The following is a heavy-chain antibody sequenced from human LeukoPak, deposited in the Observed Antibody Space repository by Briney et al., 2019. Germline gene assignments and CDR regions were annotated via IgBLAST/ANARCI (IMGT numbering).Heavy chain of an antibody. CDR1: GFTFGSFS. Sequence: GGSLRLSCAASGFTFGSFSMTWVRQAPGKGLEWVSTISSSGTYIYYADSVKGRFTISRDNAKNSLYLQMNSLRAEDTAVYYCARDPGRSGGSCYSDYWGQGTLVTVSS. V-gene: IGHV3-21*01. CDR3: ARDPGRSGGSCYSDY. CDR2: ISSSGTYI. D-gene: IGHD2-15*01. J-gene: IGHJ4*02.